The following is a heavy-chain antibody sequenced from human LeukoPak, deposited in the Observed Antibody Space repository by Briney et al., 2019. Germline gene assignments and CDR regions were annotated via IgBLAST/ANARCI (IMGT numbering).Heavy chain of an antibody. CDR2: TYYRSKWYN. CDR3: ARELDSGSYYGIDY. CDR1: RDSVSSNSAA. Sequence: SQTLSLTFAISRDSVSSNSAAWNWIRQSPSRGHEWLGRTYYRSKWYNDYAVSVKSRITINPDTSKNQSSLQLNSVTPEDTAVYYCARELDSGSYYGIDYWGQGTLVTVSS. D-gene: IGHD1-26*01. J-gene: IGHJ4*02. V-gene: IGHV6-1*01.